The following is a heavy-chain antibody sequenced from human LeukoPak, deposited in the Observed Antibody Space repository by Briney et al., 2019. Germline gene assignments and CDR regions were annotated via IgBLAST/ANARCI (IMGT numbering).Heavy chain of an antibody. V-gene: IGHV7-4-1*02. J-gene: IGHJ5*02. CDR1: GYTFTTYA. D-gene: IGHD6-13*01. CDR3: ARERGLAAAGTRGFDP. CDR2: INTNTGNP. Sequence: GAPVKVSCKASGYTFTTYAMNWVRQAPGQGLEWMGWINTNTGNPTYAQDFTGRFVFSLDTSVSTAYLQISSLKAEDTAVYYCARERGLAAAGTRGFDPWGQGTLVTVSS.